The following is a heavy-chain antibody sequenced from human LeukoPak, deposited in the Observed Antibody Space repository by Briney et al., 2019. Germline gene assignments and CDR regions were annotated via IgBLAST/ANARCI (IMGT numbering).Heavy chain of an antibody. CDR1: GFTFRSYG. CDR3: ARERGYSYGYCDY. D-gene: IGHD5-18*01. Sequence: PGGSLRLSCAASGFTFRSYGMIWVRQAPGKGLEWVSYISSSGDIIHYASSVRGRFAISRDNAKNLLYLQMNSLRAEDTAVYYCARERGYSYGYCDYWGQGTLVTVSS. CDR2: ISSSGDII. V-gene: IGHV3-48*03. J-gene: IGHJ4*02.